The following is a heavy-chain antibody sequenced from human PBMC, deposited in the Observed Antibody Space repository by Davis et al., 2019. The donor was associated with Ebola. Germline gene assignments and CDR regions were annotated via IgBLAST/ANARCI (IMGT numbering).Heavy chain of an antibody. CDR2: IYYSGST. CDR1: GGSISSGGYY. J-gene: IGHJ4*02. D-gene: IGHD5-18*01. Sequence: PSETLSLTCTVSGGSISSGGYYWSWIRQHPGKGLEWIGYIYYSGSTYYNPSLKSRVTISVDTSKNQFSLKLSSVTAADTAVYYCARGRVQLSTIDYWGQGTLVTVSS. V-gene: IGHV4-31*03. CDR3: ARGRVQLSTIDY.